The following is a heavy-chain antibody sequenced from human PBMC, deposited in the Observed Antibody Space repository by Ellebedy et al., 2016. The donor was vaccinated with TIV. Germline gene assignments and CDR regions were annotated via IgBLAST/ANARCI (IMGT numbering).Heavy chain of an antibody. Sequence: MPSETLSLTCIVSGGSISSSIYFWGWIRQPPGKGLEWIGTIYYSGSTYYNPSLKSRVTISVDTSKNQVSLKLTSVTAADTAVYYCARARVVETRGFDYWGQGTLVTVSS. CDR2: IYYSGST. CDR1: GGSISSSIYF. V-gene: IGHV4-39*01. D-gene: IGHD2-15*01. J-gene: IGHJ4*02. CDR3: ARARVVETRGFDY.